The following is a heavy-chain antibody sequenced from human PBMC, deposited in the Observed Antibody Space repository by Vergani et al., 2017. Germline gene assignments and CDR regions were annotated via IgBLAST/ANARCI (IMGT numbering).Heavy chain of an antibody. CDR3: ARVPATFYYYYYYMDV. Sequence: VQLVESGGGVVQPGRSLRLSCAASGVTFSSYSMNWVRQAPGKGLEWVSSISSSSSYIYYADSVKGRFTISRDNAKNSLYLQMNSLRAEDTAVYYCARVPATFYYYYYYMDVWGKGTTVTVSS. CDR1: GVTFSSYS. V-gene: IGHV3-21*01. CDR2: ISSSSSYI. J-gene: IGHJ6*03.